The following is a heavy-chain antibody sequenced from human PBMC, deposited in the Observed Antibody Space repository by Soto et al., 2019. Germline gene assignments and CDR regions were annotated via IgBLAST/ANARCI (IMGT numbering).Heavy chain of an antibody. D-gene: IGHD2-2*01. CDR2: IVVGSGNT. CDR1: GFTFTSSA. Sequence: SVKVSCKASGFTFTSSAVQWVRQARGQRLEWIGWIVVGSGNTNYAQKFQERVTITRDMSTSTAYMELSSLRSEDTAVYYCAADSRVIGYCIRTSCSEGYYYYGMDVWG. CDR3: AADSRVIGYCIRTSCSEGYYYYGMDV. J-gene: IGHJ6*02. V-gene: IGHV1-58*01.